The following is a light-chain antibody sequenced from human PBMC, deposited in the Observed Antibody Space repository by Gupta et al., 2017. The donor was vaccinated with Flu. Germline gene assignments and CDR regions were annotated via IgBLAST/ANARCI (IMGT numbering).Light chain of an antibody. Sequence: DIQLTQSPSFLSASVGDRVTITCRASQVISSNLVWYQQKPGKAPKVLLYAASTLQSGVPSRFSGSGSGTEFTLTISTLQPEDFATYYCQNIDSLPRTFGQGTKLEIK. J-gene: IGKJ2*02. V-gene: IGKV1-9*01. CDR3: QNIDSLPRT. CDR2: AAS. CDR1: QVISSN.